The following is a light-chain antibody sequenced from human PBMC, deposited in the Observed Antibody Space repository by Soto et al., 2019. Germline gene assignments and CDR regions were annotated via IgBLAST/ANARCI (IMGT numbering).Light chain of an antibody. CDR1: QSIRNNY. CDR2: GAY. V-gene: IGKV3-20*01. J-gene: IGKJ4*01. CDR3: QQYAGPVA. Sequence: EIVLTQSPGTLSLSPGEGATLSCRASQSIRNNYLAWYQQKPGQAPRVLIYGAYNRAAGIADRFSGSGSGTDFTLSISRLEPEDFAVYYCQQYAGPVAFGGGTKVEIK.